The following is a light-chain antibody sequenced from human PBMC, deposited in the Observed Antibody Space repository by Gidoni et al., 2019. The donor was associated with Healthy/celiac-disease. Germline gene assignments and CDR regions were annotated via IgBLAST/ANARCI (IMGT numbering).Light chain of an antibody. Sequence: SYELTQPPSVSVSPGKTASITCPGDKLGDKYACWYQKKPGQSPVLVIYQDSKRPSGIPERFSGYKSGNTATLTISGTQAMDEADYYCQAWDSSTVVFGGGTKLNVL. CDR1: KLGDKY. V-gene: IGLV3-1*01. CDR3: QAWDSSTVV. J-gene: IGLJ2*01. CDR2: QDS.